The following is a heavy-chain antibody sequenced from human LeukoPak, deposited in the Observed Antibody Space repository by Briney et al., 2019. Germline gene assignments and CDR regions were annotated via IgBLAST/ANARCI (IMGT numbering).Heavy chain of an antibody. CDR3: ARGPALSLDTGYFDY. Sequence: PSETLSLTCTVSGGSISSYYWTWIRQPPGKGLEWIGYIFYSGSTNYNPSLKSRVTISVDTSKNQVSLKLSSVTAADTAMYYCARGPALSLDTGYFDYWGQGTLVTVSS. D-gene: IGHD5-18*01. J-gene: IGHJ4*02. V-gene: IGHV4-59*01. CDR1: GGSISSYY. CDR2: IFYSGST.